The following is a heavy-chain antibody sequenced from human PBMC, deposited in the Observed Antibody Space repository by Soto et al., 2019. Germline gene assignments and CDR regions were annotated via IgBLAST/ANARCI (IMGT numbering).Heavy chain of an antibody. D-gene: IGHD6-13*01. J-gene: IGHJ5*02. Sequence: QVQLVESGGGVVQPGRSLRLSCAASGFDFNTYGLHWVRQAPGKGLEWVAAISFDGGSQYYADSVKGRFTISRDKTNRTLNLQMNSLGAEDTATYFCAKDSSVTAAGSGGWFDPWGPGTLVIVSS. CDR2: ISFDGGSQ. CDR3: AKDSSVTAAGSGGWFDP. CDR1: GFDFNTYG. V-gene: IGHV3-30*18.